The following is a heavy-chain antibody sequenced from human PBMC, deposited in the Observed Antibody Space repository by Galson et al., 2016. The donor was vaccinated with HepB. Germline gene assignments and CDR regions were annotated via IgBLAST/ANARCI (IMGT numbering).Heavy chain of an antibody. Sequence: LSLTCDVFGGSLTNAYWTWIRQPPGKGLEWIGEVNHLGGATYDPSLKGRGTLSVDMSKSQFSLKLTSVTAADTAVYYCARGIAAPWESLAYWGQGTLVIVSS. D-gene: IGHD1-26*01. CDR3: ARGIAAPWESLAY. J-gene: IGHJ1*01. V-gene: IGHV4-34*01. CDR1: GGSLTNAY. CDR2: VNHLGGA.